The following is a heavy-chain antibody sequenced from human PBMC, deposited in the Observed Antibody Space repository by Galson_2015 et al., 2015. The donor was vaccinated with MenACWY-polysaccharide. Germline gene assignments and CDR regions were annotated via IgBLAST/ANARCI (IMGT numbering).Heavy chain of an antibody. CDR1: GFTFRTFP. Sequence: SLRLSCAASGFTFRTFPMNWVRQTPGKGLEWVAGISGSGNSAFYADSVRGRFTISRDNSRNTLYLQMNSLRADDTAVYYCARGVNQRSLLGYWGQGTLVTVSS. CDR3: ARGVNQRSLLGY. J-gene: IGHJ4*02. V-gene: IGHV3-23*01. D-gene: IGHD2-8*02. CDR2: ISGSGNSA.